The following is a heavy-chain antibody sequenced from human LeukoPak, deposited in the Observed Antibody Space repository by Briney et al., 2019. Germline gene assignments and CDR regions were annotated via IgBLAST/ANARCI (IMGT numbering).Heavy chain of an antibody. Sequence: SETLSLTCTVSGGSIGFYYWNWIRQPPGKGLEWIGCVYYNGSSNYNPSLKSRVTISVDTSKIQFSLKPSSVTAADTAVYYCARSIKRGLFDYWGQGSLVTVSS. J-gene: IGHJ4*02. CDR2: VYYNGSS. V-gene: IGHV4-59*01. CDR1: GGSIGFYY. D-gene: IGHD3-10*01. CDR3: ARSIKRGLFDY.